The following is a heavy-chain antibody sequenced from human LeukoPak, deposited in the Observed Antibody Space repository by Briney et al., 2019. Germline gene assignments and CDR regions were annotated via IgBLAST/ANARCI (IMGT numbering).Heavy chain of an antibody. CDR1: GYTFTAYY. CDR2: INPNSGGT. CDR3: ARDYYDSSGYGSFDY. D-gene: IGHD3-22*01. V-gene: IGHV1-2*02. J-gene: IGHJ4*02. Sequence: ASVKVSCKPSGYTFTAYYMHWVRQAPGQGLEWMGWINPNSGGTNYAQKFQGRVTMTRDTSISTAYMELSRLRSDDTAVFYCARDYYDSSGYGSFDYWGQGTLVTVSS.